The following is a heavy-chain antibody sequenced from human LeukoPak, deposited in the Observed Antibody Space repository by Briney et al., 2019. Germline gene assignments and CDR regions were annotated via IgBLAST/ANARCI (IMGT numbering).Heavy chain of an antibody. CDR3: ARAMRSGYDY. CDR1: GFPSSNYV. CDR2: ISTRSLSM. D-gene: IGHD5-12*01. V-gene: IGHV3-48*02. J-gene: IGHJ4*02. Sequence: RLGSLRLSCAASGFPSSNYVMDRVRPAPRKRLESGSYISTRSLSMYYVDSEKGRFTISRDNAENSLYLQINSLRDEDTAVYYCARAMRSGYDYWGPGTLVTVSS.